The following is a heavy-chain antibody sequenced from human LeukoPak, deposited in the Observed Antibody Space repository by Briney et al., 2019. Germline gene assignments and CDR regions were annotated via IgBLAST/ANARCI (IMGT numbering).Heavy chain of an antibody. CDR2: ISGSGGST. V-gene: IGHV3-23*01. CDR1: GFTFSSYA. J-gene: IGHJ4*02. D-gene: IGHD3-16*01. CDR3: ARKLWHRNDC. Sequence: GGSLRLSCATSGFTFSSYAMSWVRQAPGKGLEWVSAISGSGGSTYYADSVKGRFTISRDNSKNTLYLQMNSLRAEDTALYYCARKLWHRNDCWGQGTLVTVSS.